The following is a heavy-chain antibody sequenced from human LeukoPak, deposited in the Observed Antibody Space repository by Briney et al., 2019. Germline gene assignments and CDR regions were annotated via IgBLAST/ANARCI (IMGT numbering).Heavy chain of an antibody. CDR3: ARGGFGELFSFDY. Sequence: PGGSLRLSCVASGFTFSDFYMSWIRQAPGKGLEWVSYISSSGSTIYYADSVKGRFTISRDNAKNSLYLQMNSLRSEDTAVYYCARGGFGELFSFDYWGQGTLVTVSS. CDR2: ISSSGSTI. D-gene: IGHD3-10*01. CDR1: GFTFSDFY. J-gene: IGHJ4*02. V-gene: IGHV3-11*01.